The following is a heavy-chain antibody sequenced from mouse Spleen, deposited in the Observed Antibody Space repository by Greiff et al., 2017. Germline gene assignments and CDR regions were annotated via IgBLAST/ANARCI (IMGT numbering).Heavy chain of an antibody. CDR2: INPNNGGT. CDR1: GYTFTDYN. J-gene: IGHJ1*01. V-gene: IGHV1-18*01. CDR3: ARSGYHDWYFDV. D-gene: IGHD3-1*01. Sequence: EVQLQQSGPELVKPGASVKIPCKASGYTFTDYNMDWVKQSHGKSLEWIGDINPNNGGTIYNQKFKGKATLTVDKSSSTAYMELRSLTSEDTAVYYCARSGYHDWYFDVWGAGTTVTVSS.